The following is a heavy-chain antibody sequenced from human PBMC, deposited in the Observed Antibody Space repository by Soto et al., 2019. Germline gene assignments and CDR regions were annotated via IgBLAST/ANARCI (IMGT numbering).Heavy chain of an antibody. CDR1: GFTFSSYS. Sequence: PGGSLRLSCAASGFTFSSYSMNWVRQAPGKGLEWVSYISSSSSTIYYADSVKGRFTISRDNAKNSLYLQMNSLRDEDTAVYYCARDRPTIFGVVMGYYYGMDVWGQGTTVTVSS. CDR3: ARDRPTIFGVVMGYYYGMDV. CDR2: ISSSSSTI. J-gene: IGHJ6*02. D-gene: IGHD3-3*01. V-gene: IGHV3-48*02.